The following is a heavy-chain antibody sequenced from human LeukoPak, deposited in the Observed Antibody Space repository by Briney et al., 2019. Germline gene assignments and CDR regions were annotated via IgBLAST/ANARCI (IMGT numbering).Heavy chain of an antibody. CDR2: INSDGSST. CDR1: GFSFSSYW. D-gene: IGHD5-12*01. J-gene: IGHJ4*02. Sequence: GGSLRLSCAASGFSFSSYWVHWVRQAPGKGLVWVSHINSDGSSTTYADSVKGRFTISRDNAKNTLYLQVNSLRAEDTAVYYCARDYYSAYDHWGQGTLVTVSS. CDR3: ARDYYSAYDH. V-gene: IGHV3-74*01.